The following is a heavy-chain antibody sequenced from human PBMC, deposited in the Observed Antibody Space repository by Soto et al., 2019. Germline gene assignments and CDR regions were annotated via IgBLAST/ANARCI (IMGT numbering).Heavy chain of an antibody. CDR2: INPNSGGT. Sequence: ASVKVSCKASGYSFTGYFIHWVRQAPGQGPEWMGWINPNSGGTNFAQNFQGRVTLTRDTSISTAYMELSRLNSDDTAIYYCARDWVYYDSSGSLYFDHWGQGTLVTLSS. CDR1: GYSFTGYF. D-gene: IGHD3-22*01. V-gene: IGHV1-2*02. CDR3: ARDWVYYDSSGSLYFDH. J-gene: IGHJ4*02.